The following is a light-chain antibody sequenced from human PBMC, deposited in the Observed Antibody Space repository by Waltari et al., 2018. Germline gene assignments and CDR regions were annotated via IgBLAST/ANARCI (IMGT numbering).Light chain of an antibody. V-gene: IGKV1-5*03. CDR2: KAS. Sequence: DIQVTQSPSTLSASVGDRVTITCRASHRIVVWVAWYQQKPGKAPRLLIYKASYLESGVPSRFSGSGSGTAFTLTISSLQADDFATYYCLQYNSYPWTFGQGTKVEIK. CDR3: LQYNSYPWT. CDR1: HRIVVW. J-gene: IGKJ1*01.